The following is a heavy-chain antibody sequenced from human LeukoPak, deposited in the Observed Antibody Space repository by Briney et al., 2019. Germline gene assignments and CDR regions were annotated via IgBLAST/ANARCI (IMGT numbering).Heavy chain of an antibody. V-gene: IGHV1-69-2*01. D-gene: IGHD2-2*01. J-gene: IGHJ4*02. Sequence: ASVKVSCKVSGYTFTDYYMHWVQQAPGKGLEWMGLVDPEDGETIYAEKFQGRVTITADTSTDTAYMALSSLRSEDTAVYYCATGLGYCSSTSCPDYWGQGTLVTVSS. CDR1: GYTFTDYY. CDR2: VDPEDGET. CDR3: ATGLGYCSSTSCPDY.